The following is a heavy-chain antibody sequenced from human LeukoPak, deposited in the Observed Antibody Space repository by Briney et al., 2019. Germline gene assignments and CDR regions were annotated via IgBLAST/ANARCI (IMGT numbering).Heavy chain of an antibody. CDR1: GGSFSGYY. J-gene: IGHJ4*02. D-gene: IGHD5-18*01. CDR3: ASDTGAGGYSYGYVY. CDR2: INHSGST. V-gene: IGHV4-34*01. Sequence: PSETLSLTGAVYGGSFSGYYWSWIRQPPGKGLEWIGEINHSGSTNYNPSLKSRVTIAVDTSKNQFSLKLSPVTAADTAVYYCASDTGAGGYSYGYVYWGQGTLVTVSS.